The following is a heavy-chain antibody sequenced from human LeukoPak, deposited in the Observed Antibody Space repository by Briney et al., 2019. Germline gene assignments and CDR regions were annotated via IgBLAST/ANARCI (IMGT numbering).Heavy chain of an antibody. V-gene: IGHV1-46*01. CDR1: GYTFTSYY. CDR2: IKPSGGST. Sequence: GPSVKVSCKASGYTFTSYYMHWVRQAPGQGLEWMGIIKPSGGSTRYAQKFQGRVTMPRDTSTSTVYMELSSLRSEDTAVYYCARDPSPDSSGYYPDDYWGQGTLVTVSS. J-gene: IGHJ4*02. CDR3: ARDPSPDSSGYYPDDY. D-gene: IGHD3-22*01.